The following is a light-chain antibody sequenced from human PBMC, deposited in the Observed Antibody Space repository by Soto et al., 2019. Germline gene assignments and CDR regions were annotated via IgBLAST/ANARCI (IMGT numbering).Light chain of an antibody. CDR2: GAS. CDR1: QSVSNN. V-gene: IGKV3-15*01. CDR3: QQYGDWPPT. Sequence: EIVMTQSPATLSVSPGERATVPCRASQSVSNNLAWYQQKPGQAPRLLIYGASTRATGIPARFSGSGYGTEFTLTISSLQSEDCAVYYCQQYGDWPPTFGGGTKVDTK. J-gene: IGKJ4*01.